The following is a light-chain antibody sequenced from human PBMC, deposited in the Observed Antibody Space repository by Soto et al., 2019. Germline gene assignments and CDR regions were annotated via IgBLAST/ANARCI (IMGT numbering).Light chain of an antibody. J-gene: IGKJ3*01. CDR2: DAS. CDR3: QQYDNLPFT. Sequence: DLQMTQSPSSLSASVGDRVTITCQASQDITNSLNWYQQKPGKAPKLLIYDASNLQTGVPSRFSGSGSGTDFTFTISSLQPEDIATYYCQQYDNLPFTFGPGTRVGIK. V-gene: IGKV1-33*01. CDR1: QDITNS.